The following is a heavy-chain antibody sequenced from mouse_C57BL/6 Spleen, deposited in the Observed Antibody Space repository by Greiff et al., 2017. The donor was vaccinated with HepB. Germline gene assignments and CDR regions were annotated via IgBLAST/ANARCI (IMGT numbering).Heavy chain of an antibody. CDR2: IRLKSDNYAT. CDR1: GFTFSNYW. J-gene: IGHJ1*03. V-gene: IGHV6-3*01. Sequence: EVQLQESGGGLVQPGGSMKLSCVASGFTFSNYWMNWVRQSPEKGLEWVAQIRLKSDNYATHYAESVKGRFTISRDDSKSSVFLQMNNLRAEDTGIYYCTADYDYGYFDVWGTGTTVTVST. D-gene: IGHD2-4*01. CDR3: TADYDYGYFDV.